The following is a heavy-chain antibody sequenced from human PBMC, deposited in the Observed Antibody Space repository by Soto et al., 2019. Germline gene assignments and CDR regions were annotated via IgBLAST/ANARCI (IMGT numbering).Heavy chain of an antibody. J-gene: IGHJ4*02. Sequence: PSETLSLTCTVSGGSISSSSYYWGWIRQPPGKGLEWIGSIYYSGSTYYNPSLKSRVTISVDTSKNQFSLKLSSVTAADTAVYYCARLDWNHIDYWGQGTLVTVSS. CDR2: IYYSGST. CDR3: ARLDWNHIDY. D-gene: IGHD1-1*01. CDR1: GGSISSSSYY. V-gene: IGHV4-39*01.